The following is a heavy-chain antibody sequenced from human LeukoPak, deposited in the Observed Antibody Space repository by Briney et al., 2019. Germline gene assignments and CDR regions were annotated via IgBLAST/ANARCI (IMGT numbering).Heavy chain of an antibody. CDR2: INHSEAT. Sequence: SSETLSLTCAVYGGSFSGYYWSWIRQSPGKGLEWIGEINHSEATDYNPSFKSRVTISVDTSKNQFSLKLSSVTAADTAVYYCAREAQYCSGGSCYGGYLQHWGQGTLVTVSS. CDR3: AREAQYCSGGSCYGGYLQH. D-gene: IGHD2-15*01. CDR1: GGSFSGYY. V-gene: IGHV4-34*01. J-gene: IGHJ1*01.